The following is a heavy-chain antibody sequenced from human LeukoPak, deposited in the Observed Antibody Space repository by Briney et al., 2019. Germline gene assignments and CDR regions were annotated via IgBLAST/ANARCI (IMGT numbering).Heavy chain of an antibody. J-gene: IGHJ4*02. V-gene: IGHV1-2*02. CDR1: GYTFTDYH. Sequence: ASVKVSCKASGYTFTDYHLHWVRQAPGQGLERMGWINPNSGGTNYAQTFQGRVTMTRDTSITTAYLELSRLRSDDTAVYYCARIGYNHYFDYWGQGTLVTVSS. CDR2: INPNSGGT. D-gene: IGHD5-24*01. CDR3: ARIGYNHYFDY.